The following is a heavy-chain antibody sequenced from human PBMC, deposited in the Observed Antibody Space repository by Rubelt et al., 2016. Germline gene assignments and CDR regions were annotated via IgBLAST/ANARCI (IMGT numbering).Heavy chain of an antibody. CDR3: ARAASTVTTLLDLGY. Sequence: QVQLVQSGAEVKKPGASVKVSCKASGYTFTSYYMHWVRQAPGQGLEWMGIINPSGGSTSYAQKFQGRVTMTRDTDTSTGYMELSSLRSEDTAVYYCARAASTVTTLLDLGYWGQGTLVTVSS. CDR1: GYTFTSYY. V-gene: IGHV1-46*01. CDR2: INPSGGST. J-gene: IGHJ4*02. D-gene: IGHD4-17*01.